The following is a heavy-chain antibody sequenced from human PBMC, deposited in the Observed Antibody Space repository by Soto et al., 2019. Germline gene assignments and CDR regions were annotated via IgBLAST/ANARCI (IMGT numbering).Heavy chain of an antibody. Sequence: LRLSCAASGFTFSSYSMNWVRQAPGKGLEWVSSISSSSSYIYYADSVKGRFTISRDNAKNSLYLQMNSLRAEDTAVYYCARDLAPLLPTDQKNWGQGTLVTVSS. CDR3: ARDLAPLLPTDQKN. J-gene: IGHJ4*02. CDR2: ISSSSSYI. V-gene: IGHV3-21*01. CDR1: GFTFSSYS.